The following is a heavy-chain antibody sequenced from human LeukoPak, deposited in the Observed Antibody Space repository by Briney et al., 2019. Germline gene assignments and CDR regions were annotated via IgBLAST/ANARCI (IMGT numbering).Heavy chain of an antibody. CDR3: ARGVKFYDILTGYSKTAYYYYMDV. J-gene: IGHJ6*03. Sequence: GASVKVSCKASGYTFTSYDINWVRQATGQGLEWMGWMNPNSGNTGYAQKFQGRVTMTRNTSISTAYMELSSLRSEDTAVYYCARGVKFYDILTGYSKTAYYYYMDVWGKGTTVTISS. CDR2: MNPNSGNT. V-gene: IGHV1-8*02. D-gene: IGHD3-9*01. CDR1: GYTFTSYD.